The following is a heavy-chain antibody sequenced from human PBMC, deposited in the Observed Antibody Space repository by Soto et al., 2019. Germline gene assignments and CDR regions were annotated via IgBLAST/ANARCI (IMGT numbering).Heavy chain of an antibody. J-gene: IGHJ3*01. Sequence: EVQLLESGGGLVQPGGSLRLSCAASGFTFTTTAMCWVRQAPGKGPEWVSLITGSGGSTYYADFVKGRFIISRDNSKNTVFLQMNSLRDEDTALYYCAKVTAGYHDAFDFWGQGTMVTVSS. V-gene: IGHV3-23*01. CDR3: AKVTAGYHDAFDF. CDR2: ITGSGGST. D-gene: IGHD2-2*01. CDR1: GFTFTTTA.